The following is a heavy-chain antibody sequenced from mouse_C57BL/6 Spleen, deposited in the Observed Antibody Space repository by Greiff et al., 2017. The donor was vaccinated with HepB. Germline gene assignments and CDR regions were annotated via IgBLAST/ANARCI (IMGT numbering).Heavy chain of an antibody. V-gene: IGHV2-2*01. D-gene: IGHD1-1*01. Sequence: QVQLKQSGPGLVQPSQSLSITCTVSGFSLTSYGVHWVRQSPGKGLEWLGVIWSGGSTDYNAAFISRLSISKDNSKSQVFFKMNSLQADDTAIYYCARTATITTVVEGLFAYWGQGTLVTVSA. CDR3: ARTATITTVVEGLFAY. CDR2: IWSGGST. CDR1: GFSLTSYG. J-gene: IGHJ3*01.